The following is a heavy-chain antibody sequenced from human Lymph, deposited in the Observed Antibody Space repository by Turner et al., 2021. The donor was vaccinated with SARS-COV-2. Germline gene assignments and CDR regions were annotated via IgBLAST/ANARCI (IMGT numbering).Heavy chain of an antibody. Sequence: QVQLVQSGAEVKKPGASVKVSCKVSGYTLTELSIHWVRQAPGKGLEWMGGCDPEDGETIYAQKFQGRVTMTEDTSTDTAYMELSSLRSKDTAVYYCATLKSNWKILTGRYYFDFWGQGTLVTVSS. V-gene: IGHV1-24*01. CDR3: ATLKSNWKILTGRYYFDF. CDR2: CDPEDGET. J-gene: IGHJ4*02. D-gene: IGHD1-1*01. CDR1: GYTLTELS.